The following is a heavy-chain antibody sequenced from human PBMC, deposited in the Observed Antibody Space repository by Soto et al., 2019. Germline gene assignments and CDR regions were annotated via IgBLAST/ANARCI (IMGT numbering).Heavy chain of an antibody. V-gene: IGHV4-30-2*01. J-gene: IGHJ1*01. Sequence: KPSETLSLTCAVFGGSISSGGYSWTWIRQPPGKGLEWIGYVHHTGSTTYNPSLKTRVNISVDRPNNQFFLTLTSATAADSAIYYCARGLWNDVFQYWGRGILVTAPQ. D-gene: IGHD1-1*01. CDR2: VHHTGST. CDR1: GGSISSGGYS. CDR3: ARGLWNDVFQY.